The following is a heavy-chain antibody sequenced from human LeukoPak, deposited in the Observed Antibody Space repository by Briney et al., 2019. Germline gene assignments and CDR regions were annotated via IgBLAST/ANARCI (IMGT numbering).Heavy chain of an antibody. V-gene: IGHV3-30*02. CDR3: AKVSLNMVNDAFDI. D-gene: IGHD4/OR15-4a*01. J-gene: IGHJ3*02. CDR2: TRYDGSNK. Sequence: PGGSLRLSCAASGFTFSSYGMHWVRQAPGKGLEWVAFTRYDGSNKYYADSVKGRFTISRDNSKNTLYLQMNGLRAEDTAMYYCAKVSLNMVNDAFDIWGQGTMVSVSS. CDR1: GFTFSSYG.